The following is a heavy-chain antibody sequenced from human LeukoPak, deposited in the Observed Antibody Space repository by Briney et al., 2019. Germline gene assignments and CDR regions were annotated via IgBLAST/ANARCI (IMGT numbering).Heavy chain of an antibody. Sequence: GASVKVSCKASGYTFTGYYMHWVRQAPGQGLEWMGWINPNSGGTNYAQKFQGRVTMTRDTSISTAYMELSRLRSGDTAVYYCARVRDITMEDLDYWGQGTLVTVSS. V-gene: IGHV1-2*02. J-gene: IGHJ4*02. CDR3: ARVRDITMEDLDY. CDR1: GYTFTGYY. D-gene: IGHD3-10*01. CDR2: INPNSGGT.